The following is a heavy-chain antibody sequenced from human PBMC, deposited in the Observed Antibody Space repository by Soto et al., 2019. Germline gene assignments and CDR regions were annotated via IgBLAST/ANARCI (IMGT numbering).Heavy chain of an antibody. Sequence: SVKVSCKASGGTFSSYAISWVRQAPGQGLEWMGGIIPIFGTANYAQKFQGRVTITADESTSTAYMELSSLRSEDTAVYYCARGTIDDPREATINLGYYYYYGMDVWGQGTTVTVSS. D-gene: IGHD5-12*01. CDR1: GGTFSSYA. CDR2: IIPIFGTA. V-gene: IGHV1-69*13. J-gene: IGHJ6*02. CDR3: ARGTIDDPREATINLGYYYYYGMDV.